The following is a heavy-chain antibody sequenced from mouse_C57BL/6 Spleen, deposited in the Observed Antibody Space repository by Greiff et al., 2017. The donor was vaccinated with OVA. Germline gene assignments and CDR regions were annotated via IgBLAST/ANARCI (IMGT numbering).Heavy chain of an antibody. J-gene: IGHJ1*03. D-gene: IGHD1-1*01. CDR2: ISYDGSN. Sequence: EVQRVESGPGLVKPSQSLSLTCSVTGYSITSGYYWNWIRQFPGNKLEWMGYISYDGSNNYNPSLKNRISITRDTSKNQFFLKLNSVTTEDTATYYCARDYYGSSYTLNWYFDVWGTGTTVTVSS. V-gene: IGHV3-6*01. CDR1: GYSITSGYY. CDR3: ARDYYGSSYTLNWYFDV.